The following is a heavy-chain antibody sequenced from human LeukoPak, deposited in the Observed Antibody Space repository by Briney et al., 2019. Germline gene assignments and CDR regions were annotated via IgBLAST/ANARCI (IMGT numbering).Heavy chain of an antibody. CDR3: TTGPGYVGRDGYNRFDY. CDR1: GFTFSNAW. V-gene: IGHV3-15*01. J-gene: IGHJ4*02. Sequence: GGSLRLSCAASGFTFSNAWMSWVRQAPGKGLEWVGRIKSKTDGGTTDYAAPVKGRFTISRDDSKNTLYLQMNSLKTEDTAVYYCTTGPGYVGRDGYNRFDYWGQGTLVTVSS. CDR2: IKSKTDGGTT. D-gene: IGHD5-24*01.